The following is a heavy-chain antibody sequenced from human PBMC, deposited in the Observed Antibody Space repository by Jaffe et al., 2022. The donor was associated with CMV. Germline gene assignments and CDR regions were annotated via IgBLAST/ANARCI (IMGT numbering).Heavy chain of an antibody. CDR1: GGSISSYY. CDR2: IYYSGST. J-gene: IGHJ3*02. CDR3: AREHQDAYYDSFESPPSFIGAFDI. Sequence: QVQLQESGPGLVKPSETLSLTCTVSGGSISSYYWSWIRQPPGKGLEWIGYIYYSGSTNYNPSLKSRVTISVDTSKNQFSLKLSSVTAADTAVYYCAREHQDAYYDSFESPPSFIGAFDIWGQGTMVTVSS. D-gene: IGHD3-22*01. V-gene: IGHV4-59*01.